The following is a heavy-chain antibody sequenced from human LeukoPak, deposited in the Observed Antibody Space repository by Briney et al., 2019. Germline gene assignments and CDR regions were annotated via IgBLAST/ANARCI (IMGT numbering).Heavy chain of an antibody. CDR1: GGPFGNYG. CDR3: ARDLSGNFYDSSGSYPLGY. V-gene: IGHV1-69*05. CDR2: IIPIFGSA. D-gene: IGHD3-22*01. Sequence: GASVKVSCKASGGPFGNYGVTWVRQAPGQGLEWLGGIIPIFGSAKYARKFRGRVTITTDESTNTAHMELSSLRSEDTAVYYCARDLSGNFYDSSGSYPLGYWGQGTLVTVSS. J-gene: IGHJ4*02.